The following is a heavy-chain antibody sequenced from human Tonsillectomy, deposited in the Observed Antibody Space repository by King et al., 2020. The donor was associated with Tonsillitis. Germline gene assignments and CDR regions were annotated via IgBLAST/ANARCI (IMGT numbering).Heavy chain of an antibody. D-gene: IGHD6-19*01. CDR3: ARGAAVAGYYYYYYMDV. Sequence: QLVQSGAEVKKPGSSVKVSCKASGGTFSSYAISWVRQAPGQGLGWMGGIIPIFGTANYAQKFQGRVTITADESTSTAYMELSSLRSEDTAVYYCARGAAVAGYYYYYYMDVWGKGTTVTVSS. CDR1: GGTFSSYA. V-gene: IGHV1-69*12. CDR2: IIPIFGTA. J-gene: IGHJ6*03.